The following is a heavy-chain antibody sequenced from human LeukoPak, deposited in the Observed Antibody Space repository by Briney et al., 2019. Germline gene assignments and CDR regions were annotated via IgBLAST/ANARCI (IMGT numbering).Heavy chain of an antibody. CDR2: IYTSGST. Sequence: TLSLTCTVSGGSISSGSYYWSWIRQPAGKGLEWIGRIYTSGSTNYNPSLKSRVTTSVDTSKNQFSLKLSSVTAADTAVYYCARILAAPYWFDPWGQGTLVTVSS. J-gene: IGHJ5*02. CDR3: ARILAAPYWFDP. CDR1: GGSISSGSYY. D-gene: IGHD2-15*01. V-gene: IGHV4-61*02.